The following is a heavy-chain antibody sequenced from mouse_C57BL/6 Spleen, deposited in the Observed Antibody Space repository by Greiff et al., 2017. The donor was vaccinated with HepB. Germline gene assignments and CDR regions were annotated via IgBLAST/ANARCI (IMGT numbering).Heavy chain of an antibody. D-gene: IGHD2-2*01. CDR3: AIYYGYDGGFAY. CDR1: GYTFTDYY. CDR2: INPNNGGT. V-gene: IGHV1-26*01. J-gene: IGHJ3*01. Sequence: EVQLQQSGPELVKPGASVKISCKASGYTFTDYYMNWVKQSHGKSLEWIGDINPNNGGTSYNQKFKGKATLTVDKSSSTAYMELRSLTSEDSAVYYCAIYYGYDGGFAYWGQGTLVTVSA.